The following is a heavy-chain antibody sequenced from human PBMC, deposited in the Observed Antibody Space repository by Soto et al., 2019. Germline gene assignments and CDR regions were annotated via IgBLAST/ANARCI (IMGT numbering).Heavy chain of an antibody. CDR3: ARKVLGEGYFDY. J-gene: IGHJ4*02. CDR2: IYYSGST. V-gene: IGHV4-59*01. D-gene: IGHD2-8*01. Sequence: SETLSLTYTVSGGSISSYYWSWIRQPPGKGLEWIGYIYYSGSTNYNPSLKSRVTISVDTPKNQFSLKLSSVTAADTAVYYCARKVLGEGYFDYWGQGTLVTVSS. CDR1: GGSISSYY.